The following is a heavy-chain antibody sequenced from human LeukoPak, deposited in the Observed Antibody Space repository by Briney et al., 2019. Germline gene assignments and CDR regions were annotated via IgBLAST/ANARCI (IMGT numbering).Heavy chain of an antibody. V-gene: IGHV3-74*01. D-gene: IGHD5/OR15-5a*01. CDR1: GFTFSTYW. J-gene: IGHJ4*02. CDR3: ARGRVYTQDY. Sequence: GGSLRLSCAASGFTFSTYWMHWVRQAPGKGLVWVSHIKSDGSSTSYADSVKGRFTISRDNAKNTLYLQMNSLRAEDAAVYFCARGRVYTQDYWGQGTPVTVSS. CDR2: IKSDGSST.